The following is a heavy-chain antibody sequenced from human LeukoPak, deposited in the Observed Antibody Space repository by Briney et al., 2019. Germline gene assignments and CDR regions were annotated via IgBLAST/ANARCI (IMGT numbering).Heavy chain of an antibody. CDR2: IIPILGIA. CDR1: GGTFSSYA. J-gene: IGHJ3*02. CDR3: ARSSITMVRGVMVSGAFDI. Sequence: SVKVSCKASGGTFSSYADSWVRQAPGQGLEWMGRIIPILGIANYAQKFQGRVTITADKSTSTAYMELSSLRSEDTAVYYCARSSITMVRGVMVSGAFDIWGQGTMVTVSS. D-gene: IGHD3-10*01. V-gene: IGHV1-69*04.